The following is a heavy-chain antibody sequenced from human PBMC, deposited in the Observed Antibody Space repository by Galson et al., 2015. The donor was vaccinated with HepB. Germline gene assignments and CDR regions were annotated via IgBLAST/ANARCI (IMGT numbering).Heavy chain of an antibody. CDR1: GITFSSYN. CDR2: ISSSSSYI. D-gene: IGHD5/OR15-5a*01. Sequence: SLRLSCAASGITFSSYNMNWVRQAPGKGLEWVSFISSSSSYIYYADSVKGRFTISRDNAKNSLYLQMNSLRAEDTAVYYCASGSFAVYHSSYWGPGTVVTVSS. J-gene: IGHJ4*02. V-gene: IGHV3-21*01. CDR3: ASGSFAVYHSSY.